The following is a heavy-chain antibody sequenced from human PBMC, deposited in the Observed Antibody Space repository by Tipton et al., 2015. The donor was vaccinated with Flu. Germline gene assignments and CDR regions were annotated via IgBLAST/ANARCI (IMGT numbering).Heavy chain of an antibody. V-gene: IGHV4-39*02. CDR3: VREIQGPYFDS. CDR2: ISFNGIT. Sequence: TLSLTCTLSNVNISTPGSHWGWVRQAPGKGLEWLGTISFNGITYYTSSLRSRLTLSLAASRNQFSLHLTSLTAADTAVYYCVREIQGPYFDSWGQGTPVTVSS. J-gene: IGHJ4*02. CDR1: NVNISTPGSH.